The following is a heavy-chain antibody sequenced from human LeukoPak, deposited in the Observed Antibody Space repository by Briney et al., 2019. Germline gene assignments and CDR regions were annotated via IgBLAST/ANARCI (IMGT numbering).Heavy chain of an antibody. CDR3: ARNEGQQLSRSWFDP. J-gene: IGHJ5*02. D-gene: IGHD6-13*01. Sequence: PSETLSLTCIVSGGPISSDYWTWIRQPPGKGLEWIGNIYYSGSTNYNPSLKSRVTISVHTSKKQFSLKLSSVTAADTAVYYCARNEGQQLSRSWFDPWGQGTLVTVSS. CDR2: IYYSGST. CDR1: GGPISSDY. V-gene: IGHV4-59*12.